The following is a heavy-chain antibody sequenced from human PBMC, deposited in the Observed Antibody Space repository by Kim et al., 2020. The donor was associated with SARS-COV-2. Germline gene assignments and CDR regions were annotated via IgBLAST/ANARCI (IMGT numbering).Heavy chain of an antibody. V-gene: IGHV3-30*18. CDR1: GFTFSSYG. CDR2: ISYDGSNK. D-gene: IGHD3-22*01. CDR3: AKAGGYYDSSGYDAFDI. J-gene: IGHJ3*02. Sequence: GGSLRLSCAASGFTFSSYGMHWVRQAPGKGLEWVAVISYDGSNKYYADSVKGRFTISRDNSKNTLYLQMNSLRAEDTAVYYCAKAGGYYDSSGYDAFDI.